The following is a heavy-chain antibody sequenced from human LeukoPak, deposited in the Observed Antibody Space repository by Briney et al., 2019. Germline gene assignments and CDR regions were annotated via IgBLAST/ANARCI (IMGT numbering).Heavy chain of an antibody. CDR2: IIPIFGTA. Sequence: GASVTVSCKASGGTFGSYAISWVRQAPGQGLEWMGGIIPIFGTANYAQKFQGRVTITTNESTSTAYMELSSLRSEDTAVYYCAIPVGYCSSTSCYTTPIGNYYYYMDVWGKGTAVTVSS. CDR1: GGTFGSYA. D-gene: IGHD2-2*02. CDR3: AIPVGYCSSTSCYTTPIGNYYYYMDV. J-gene: IGHJ6*03. V-gene: IGHV1-69*05.